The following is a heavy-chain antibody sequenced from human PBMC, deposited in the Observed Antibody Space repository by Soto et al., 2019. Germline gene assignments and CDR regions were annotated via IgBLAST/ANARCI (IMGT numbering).Heavy chain of an antibody. J-gene: IGHJ2*01. CDR2: ISHHGNSH. CDR3: VKDAGTVAFLEWRTLIR. Sequence: QVQLVESGGGVVQPGRSLRLSCAASGLTFSDYGMHWVRQAPGKGLEWVAVISHHGNSHYYADSVKGRFTISRDNSKNRRYLQMNGLRAEDTAVYFCVKDAGTVAFLEWRTLIRWGRCTLVTVSS. CDR1: GLTFSDYG. D-gene: IGHD3-3*01. V-gene: IGHV3-30*18.